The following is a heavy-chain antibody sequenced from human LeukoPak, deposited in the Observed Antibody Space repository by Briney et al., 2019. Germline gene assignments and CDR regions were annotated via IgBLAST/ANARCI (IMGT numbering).Heavy chain of an antibody. J-gene: IGHJ4*02. Sequence: ASVKVSCKASGYTFTSYYMHWVRQAPGQGLEWMGIINPSGGSTSYAQKLQGRVTMTRDMSTSTVYMELSSLRSEDTAVYYCARNSGSYLGIDYWGQGTLVTVSS. CDR1: GYTFTSYY. CDR3: ARNSGSYLGIDY. CDR2: INPSGGST. D-gene: IGHD1-26*01. V-gene: IGHV1-46*01.